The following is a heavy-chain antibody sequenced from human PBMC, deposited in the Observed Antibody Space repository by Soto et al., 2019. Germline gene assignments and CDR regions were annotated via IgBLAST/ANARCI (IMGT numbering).Heavy chain of an antibody. CDR1: GFTSSSYA. V-gene: IGHV3-13*01. Sequence: GGSLRLPCAASGFTSSSYAVHWVRQPTEKGLEWVSVIGSAVDTYYPGSVKGRFTISRENAKNSLYLQMNSLRVEDTAVYYCARGYLGSFDYWGQGTLVTVSS. J-gene: IGHJ4*02. D-gene: IGHD7-27*01. CDR2: IGSAVDT. CDR3: ARGYLGSFDY.